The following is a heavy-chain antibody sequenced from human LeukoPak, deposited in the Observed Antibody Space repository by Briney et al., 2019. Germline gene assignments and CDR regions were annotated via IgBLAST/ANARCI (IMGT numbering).Heavy chain of an antibody. CDR3: ARGSSGPNYDFPLDS. Sequence: ASVKVSCTASRYTFTDYYIHGVRQAAGQGLEWMGWINPSSLGTNYAQNFQGRVTMTRDTSISTAYMELSWLRSDDTAVYYCARGSSGPNYDFPLDSWGQGTLVTVSS. D-gene: IGHD3-3*01. CDR2: INPSSLGT. J-gene: IGHJ4*02. CDR1: RYTFTDYY. V-gene: IGHV1-2*02.